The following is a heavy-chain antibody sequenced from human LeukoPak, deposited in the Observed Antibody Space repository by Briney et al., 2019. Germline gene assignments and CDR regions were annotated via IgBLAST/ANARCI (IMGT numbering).Heavy chain of an antibody. CDR3: ARDMYYDILTGYYDAFDI. CDR1: GFTFSSYS. CDR2: ISSSSSTI. Sequence: GGSLRLSCAASGFTFSSYSMNWVRQAPGKGLEWVSYISSSSSTIYYADSVKGRFTISRDNAKNSLYPQMNSLRAEDTAVYYCARDMYYDILTGYYDAFDIWGQGTMVTVSS. D-gene: IGHD3-9*01. J-gene: IGHJ3*02. V-gene: IGHV3-48*04.